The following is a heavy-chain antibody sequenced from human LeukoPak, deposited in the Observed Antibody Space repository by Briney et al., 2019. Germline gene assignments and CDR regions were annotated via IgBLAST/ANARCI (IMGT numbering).Heavy chain of an antibody. CDR1: GGSISSGDYY. D-gene: IGHD3-3*01. V-gene: IGHV4-30-4*08. Sequence: PSETLSLTCTVSGGSISSGDYYWSWIRQPPGKGLEWIGYIYYSGSTYYNPSLKSRVTISVGTSKNQFSLKLSSVTAADTAVYYCARDGYVLDDFWSGYYSGLPRQDAFDIWGQGTMVTVSS. CDR3: ARDGYVLDDFWSGYYSGLPRQDAFDI. CDR2: IYYSGST. J-gene: IGHJ3*02.